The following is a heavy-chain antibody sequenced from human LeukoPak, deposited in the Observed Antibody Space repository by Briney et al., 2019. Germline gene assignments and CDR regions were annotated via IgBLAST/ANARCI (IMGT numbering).Heavy chain of an antibody. Sequence: PGGSLRLSCAASGFTFRSYGMHWVRQAPGKGLEWVAFIRYDGGNKYYADSVKGRFTISRDNSKNTLYLQMNSLRAEDTAVYYCAKKKDYYDSSGYDYWGQGTLVTASS. CDR3: AKKKDYYDSSGYDY. J-gene: IGHJ4*02. V-gene: IGHV3-30*02. D-gene: IGHD3-22*01. CDR1: GFTFRSYG. CDR2: IRYDGGNK.